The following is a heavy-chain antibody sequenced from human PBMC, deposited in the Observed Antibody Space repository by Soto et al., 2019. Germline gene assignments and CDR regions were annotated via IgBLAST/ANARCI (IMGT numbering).Heavy chain of an antibody. V-gene: IGHV6-1*01. D-gene: IGHD6-19*01. CDR1: GDSVSSNSAA. CDR3: ARAPGIAVDGAFDI. CDR2: TYYRSKWYN. Sequence: PSQTLSLTCAISGDSVSSNSAAWNWIRQSPSRGLEWLGRTYYRSKWYNDYAVSVKSRITINPDTSKNQFSLQLNSVTPGDTAVYYCARAPGIAVDGAFDIWGQGTMVTVSS. J-gene: IGHJ3*02.